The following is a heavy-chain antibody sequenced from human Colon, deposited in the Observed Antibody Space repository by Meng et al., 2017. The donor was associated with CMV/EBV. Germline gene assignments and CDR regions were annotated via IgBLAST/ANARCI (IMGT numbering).Heavy chain of an antibody. CDR3: ARGGFDSGTKGWFDP. Sequence: VYGGSFSGYYWSWIRQPPGKGLEWIGEINRSGNTNYNPSLKSRITISLDTSKNQFSLNLSSVTAADTAVYYCARGGFDSGTKGWFDPWGQGAPVTVSS. CDR1: GGSFSGYY. V-gene: IGHV4-34*01. CDR2: INRSGNT. D-gene: IGHD4-17*01. J-gene: IGHJ5*02.